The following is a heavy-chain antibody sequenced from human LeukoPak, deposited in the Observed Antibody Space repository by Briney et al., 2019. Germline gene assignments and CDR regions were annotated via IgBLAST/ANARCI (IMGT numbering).Heavy chain of an antibody. CDR1: GYTLTELS. CDR2: FDPEDGET. V-gene: IGHV1-24*01. J-gene: IGHJ4*02. Sequence: ASVKVSCKVSGYTLTELSMHWVRQAPGKGLEWMGGFDPEDGETIYAQKFQGRVTMTEDTSTDTAYMELSSLRSEDTAVYYCQGYCSSTSCPGGDYWGQGTLVTVPS. D-gene: IGHD2-2*01. CDR3: QGYCSSTSCPGGDY.